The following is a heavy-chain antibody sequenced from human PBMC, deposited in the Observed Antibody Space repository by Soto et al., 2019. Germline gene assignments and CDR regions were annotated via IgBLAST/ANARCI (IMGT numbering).Heavy chain of an antibody. CDR2: INPNSGGT. V-gene: IGHV1-2*04. J-gene: IGHJ5*02. Sequence: GASVKVSCKASGYTFTGYYMHWVRQAPGQGLEWMGWINPNSGGTNYAQKFQGWVTMTTDTSTSTAYMELRSLRSDDTAVYYCARVGWFDPWGQGTLVTVSS. CDR1: GYTFTGYY. CDR3: ARVGWFDP.